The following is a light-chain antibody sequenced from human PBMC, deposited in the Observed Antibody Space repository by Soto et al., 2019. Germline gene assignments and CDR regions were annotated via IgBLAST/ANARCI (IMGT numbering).Light chain of an antibody. CDR3: ASYTAASTMV. Sequence: LTQPASVSGSLGQSITISCTGTRSDIGSRNSVSWYQHHPGKAPKLMIYDVNIRPSGVSHRFSGSKSGNAASLTISGLQAEDEADYSCASYTAASTMVFGGGTKVTVL. CDR2: DVN. V-gene: IGLV2-14*03. J-gene: IGLJ2*01. CDR1: RSDIGSRNS.